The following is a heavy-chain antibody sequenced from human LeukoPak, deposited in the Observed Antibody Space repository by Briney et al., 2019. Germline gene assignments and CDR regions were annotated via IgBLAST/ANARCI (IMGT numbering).Heavy chain of an antibody. J-gene: IGHJ4*02. V-gene: IGHV4-4*02. CDR2: IFHSGST. Sequence: SGTLSLTCAVSSGSIFNSNCRSWVRQPPGKGLEWIGQIFHSGSTSYSPSLKSRATISVDKSKNQFSLKLTSVTAADTAVYYCARSPTKRVNEDYWGQGTLVTVSS. D-gene: IGHD1-1*01. CDR3: ARSPTKRVNEDY. CDR1: SGSIFNSNC.